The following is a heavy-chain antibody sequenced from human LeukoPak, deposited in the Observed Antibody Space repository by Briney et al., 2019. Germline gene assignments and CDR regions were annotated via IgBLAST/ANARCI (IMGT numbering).Heavy chain of an antibody. CDR2: ISAYNGNT. CDR3: ERDRIFTVTTRSDY. J-gene: IGHJ4*02. D-gene: IGHD4-17*01. V-gene: IGHV1-18*01. Sequence: ASVKVSCKASGYTFTSYGISWVRQAPGQGLEWMGRISAYNGNTNYVQKLQGRVTMTTDTSKSKAYMDLQILRPEAKAVYDYERDRIFTVTTRSDYWGQGTLVTVSS. CDR1: GYTFTSYG.